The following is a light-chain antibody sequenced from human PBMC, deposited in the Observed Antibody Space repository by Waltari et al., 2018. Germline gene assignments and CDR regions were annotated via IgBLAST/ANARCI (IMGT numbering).Light chain of an antibody. J-gene: IGKJ5*01. CDR2: DAS. CDR1: QSVTTY. CDR3: QQRSNWPIT. Sequence: EIVLTQSPPTLSLSPGERATLSCRASQSVTTYLAWYQQKPGQAPRLLIYDASNRATGIPARFSGSGSGTDFTLTISSLESEDFAVYYCQQRSNWPITFGQGTRLEIK. V-gene: IGKV3-11*01.